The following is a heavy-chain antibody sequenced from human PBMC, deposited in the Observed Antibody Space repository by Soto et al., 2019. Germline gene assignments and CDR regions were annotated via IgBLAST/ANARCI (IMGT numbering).Heavy chain of an antibody. V-gene: IGHV1-3*01. CDR3: TREAVVAENWFDP. CDR1: GYTFVDYA. Sequence: QVRLVQSGAEVKRPGASVKVSCRASGYTFVDYALHWVRQAPGQGLEWVGWMNPKTGNIKSSHKFEDRVSITRDTATSTAYMELSGLMSEDTAVYFCTREAVVAENWFDPWGQGPLVTVSS. J-gene: IGHJ5*02. CDR2: MNPKTGNI. D-gene: IGHD3-22*01.